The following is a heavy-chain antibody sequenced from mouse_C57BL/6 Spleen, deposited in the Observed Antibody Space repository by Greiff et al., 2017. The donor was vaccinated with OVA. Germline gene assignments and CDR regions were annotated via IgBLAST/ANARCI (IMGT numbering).Heavy chain of an antibody. D-gene: IGHD3-2*02. CDR3: ARDSSGYPFAY. Sequence: VQLQQSGAELVKPGASVKISCKASGYAFSSYWKNWVKQRPGKGLEWIGQIYPGDGATNYNGKFKGKATLTADKSSSTAYMQLSSLTSEDSAVYFCARDSSGYPFAYWGQGTLVTVSA. CDR2: IYPGDGAT. CDR1: GYAFSSYW. V-gene: IGHV1-80*01. J-gene: IGHJ3*01.